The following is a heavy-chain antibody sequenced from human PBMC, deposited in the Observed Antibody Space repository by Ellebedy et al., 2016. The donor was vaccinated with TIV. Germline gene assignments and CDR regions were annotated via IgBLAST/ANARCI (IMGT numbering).Heavy chain of an antibody. V-gene: IGHV4-38-2*02. CDR2: IHHSGST. CDR1: GSFISSGHY. J-gene: IGHJ4*02. Sequence: MPSETLSLTCNVSGSFISSGHYWGWIRQAPGKGLEWIGSIHHSGSTYYNSSLESRVTISVDTSKNQFSLELGAVTAAYTAIYYCARGFTYGSESSSMGGDWGQGTLVTVSS. CDR3: ARGFTYGSESSSMGGD. D-gene: IGHD3-10*01.